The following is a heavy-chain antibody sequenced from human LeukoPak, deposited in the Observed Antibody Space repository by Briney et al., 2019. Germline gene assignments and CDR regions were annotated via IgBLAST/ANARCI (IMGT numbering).Heavy chain of an antibody. D-gene: IGHD5-18*01. V-gene: IGHV4-34*01. CDR1: GGSFSGYY. Sequence: SETLSLTCAVYGGSFSGYYWSWLRQPPGKGLEWIGEINHSGSTNYNPSLKSRVTISVDTSKNQFSLKLSSVTAADTAVYYCARLRGIQLWLRWFDPWGQGTLVTVSS. J-gene: IGHJ5*02. CDR3: ARLRGIQLWLRWFDP. CDR2: INHSGST.